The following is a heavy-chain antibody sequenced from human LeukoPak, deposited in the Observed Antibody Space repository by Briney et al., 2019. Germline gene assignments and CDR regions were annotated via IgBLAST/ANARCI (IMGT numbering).Heavy chain of an antibody. D-gene: IGHD3-22*01. V-gene: IGHV3-23*01. Sequence: GGSLRLSCAASGFTFSSYVMSWVRQAPGKGLEWVSSITSAGENTFYTGSVKGRFTISRDNSRNTLYLQMNSLRAEDTAIYYCAKDRPNYYGSNGHYYRRDGDYWGQGTLVTVSS. CDR2: ITSAGENT. CDR1: GFTFSSYV. J-gene: IGHJ4*02. CDR3: AKDRPNYYGSNGHYYRRDGDY.